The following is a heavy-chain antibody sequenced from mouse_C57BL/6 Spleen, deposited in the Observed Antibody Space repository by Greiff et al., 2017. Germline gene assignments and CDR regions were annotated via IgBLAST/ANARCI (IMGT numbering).Heavy chain of an antibody. CDR2: ISSGSSTI. V-gene: IGHV5-17*01. CDR1: GFTFSDYG. Sequence: EVKLQESGGGLVKPGGSLKLSCAASGFTFSDYGMHWVRQAPEKGLESVAYISSGSSTIYYADTVKGRFTISRDNAKNTLFLQMTSLRSEDTAMYYCARITTAYAMDYWGQGTSVTVSS. CDR3: ARITTAYAMDY. D-gene: IGHD1-2*01. J-gene: IGHJ4*01.